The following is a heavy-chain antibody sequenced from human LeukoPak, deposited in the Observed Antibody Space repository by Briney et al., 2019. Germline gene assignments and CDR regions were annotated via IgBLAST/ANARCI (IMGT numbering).Heavy chain of an antibody. Sequence: PSETLSLTCTVSGYSISSGYYWGWIRPPPGKGLEWIGSIYHSGSTYYNPSLKSRVTISVDTSKNQFSLKLSSVTAADTAVYYCARHGSYSEFDYWGQGTLVTVSS. J-gene: IGHJ4*02. CDR1: GYSISSGYY. CDR3: ARHGSYSEFDY. D-gene: IGHD1-26*01. CDR2: IYHSGST. V-gene: IGHV4-38-2*02.